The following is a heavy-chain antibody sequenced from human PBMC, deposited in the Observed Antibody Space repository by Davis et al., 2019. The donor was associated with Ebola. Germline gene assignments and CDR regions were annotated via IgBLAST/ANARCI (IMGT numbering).Heavy chain of an antibody. D-gene: IGHD1-26*01. CDR2: IYSGGST. CDR1: GFTVSSNY. Sequence: PGGSLRLSCAASGFTVSSNYMSWVRQAPGKGLEWVSVIYSGGSTYYADSVKDRFTISRDNSKNTLYLQMNSLRAEDTAVYYCARVASGSYYRFDYWGQGTLVTVSS. J-gene: IGHJ4*02. CDR3: ARVASGSYYRFDY. V-gene: IGHV3-53*01.